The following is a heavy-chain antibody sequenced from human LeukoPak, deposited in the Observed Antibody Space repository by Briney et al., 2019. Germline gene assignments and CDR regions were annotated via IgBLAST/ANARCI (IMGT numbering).Heavy chain of an antibody. J-gene: IGHJ4*02. CDR1: GFTFSSYG. D-gene: IGHD2-2*01. V-gene: IGHV3-33*01. Sequence: GGSLRLSCAASGFTFSSYGMHWVRQAPGKGLEWVAVIWCDGSIKYYADSVKGRFTISRDNSKNTLYLQMNSLRAEDTAVYYCARSDIVVVPAALDYWGQGTLVTVSS. CDR3: ARSDIVVVPAALDY. CDR2: IWCDGSIK.